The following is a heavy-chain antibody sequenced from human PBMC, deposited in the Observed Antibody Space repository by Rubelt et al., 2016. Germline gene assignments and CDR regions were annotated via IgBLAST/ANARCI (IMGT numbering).Heavy chain of an antibody. D-gene: IGHD5-18*01. CDR3: KITAMVGVDY. Sequence: QVQLQQWGAGLLKPSETLSLTCAVYGGSFSGYYWSWIRQPPGKGLEWIGEINHSGSTNYNPSLKSRVTRSVDTSKNQFSLKLRSVTAADTAVYYCKITAMVGVDYWGQGTLVTVSS. V-gene: IGHV4-34*01. CDR1: GGSFSGYY. CDR2: INHSGST. J-gene: IGHJ4*02.